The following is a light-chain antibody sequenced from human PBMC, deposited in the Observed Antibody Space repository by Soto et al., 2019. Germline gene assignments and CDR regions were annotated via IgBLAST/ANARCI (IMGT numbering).Light chain of an antibody. Sequence: QSVLTQPPSASGSPGQSVTISCTGTSSDVGGYNYVSWYQQHPGKAPKLMIYEVSKRPSGVPDRFSGSESGNTASLTVSGLQAEDEADYYCSSYAGSNKRVFGTGTKLTVL. CDR2: EVS. V-gene: IGLV2-8*01. CDR3: SSYAGSNKRV. CDR1: SSDVGGYNY. J-gene: IGLJ1*01.